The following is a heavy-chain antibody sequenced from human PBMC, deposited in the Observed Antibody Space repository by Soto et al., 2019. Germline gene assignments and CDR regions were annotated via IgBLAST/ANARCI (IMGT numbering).Heavy chain of an antibody. V-gene: IGHV1-18*04. Sequence: QVQLVQSGAEVKKPGASVKVSCKASGYTFTSYGISWARQAPGQGLEWMGWISAYNGNTNYAQKLQGRVTMTTDTSTSTAYMELRSLRSDDTAVYYCARDSIGGGSGYKFDYWGQGTLVTVSS. CDR2: ISAYNGNT. CDR3: ARDSIGGGSGYKFDY. CDR1: GYTFTSYG. D-gene: IGHD3-22*01. J-gene: IGHJ4*02.